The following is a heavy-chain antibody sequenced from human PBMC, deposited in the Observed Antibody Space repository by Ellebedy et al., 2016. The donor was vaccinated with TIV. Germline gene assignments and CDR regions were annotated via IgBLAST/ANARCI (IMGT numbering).Heavy chain of an antibody. V-gene: IGHV4-59*01. CDR3: ARAHYRTDSFDI. Sequence: MPSETLSLTCTVSGGSISSYYWSWIRQPPGKGLEWIGYIYDSGSTNYNPSLKSRVTTSVDTSKNQFSLKLSSVTAADTAVYYCARAHYRTDSFDIWGQGTMVTVSS. CDR2: IYDSGST. D-gene: IGHD1-26*01. CDR1: GGSISSYY. J-gene: IGHJ3*02.